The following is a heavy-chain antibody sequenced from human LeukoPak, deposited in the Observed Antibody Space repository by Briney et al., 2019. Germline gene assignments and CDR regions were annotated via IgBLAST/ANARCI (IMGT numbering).Heavy chain of an antibody. CDR2: IYGGDSS. J-gene: IGHJ4*02. Sequence: GGSLRLSCAASGFTVSSTYMSWVRQAPGKGLEWVSVIYGGDSSYYADSVKGRFTISRDNAKNSLYLQMNSLRAEDTAVYYCARGWDFDYWGQGTLVTVSS. CDR1: GFTVSSTY. V-gene: IGHV3-66*01. CDR3: ARGWDFDY. D-gene: IGHD6-13*01.